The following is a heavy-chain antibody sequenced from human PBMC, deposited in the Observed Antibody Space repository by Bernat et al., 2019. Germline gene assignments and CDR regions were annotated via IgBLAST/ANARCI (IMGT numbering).Heavy chain of an antibody. Sequence: QVQLVQSGAEVKKPGASVKVSCKASGYTFSGYYIHWVRQAPGQGLEWMGRINPNSGGTDYVQRFQGRVTMTRDTSISTAYMELSRLTSDDTAVYYCARKDGIAGFDYWGQGILVTVSS. CDR2: INPNSGGT. J-gene: IGHJ4*02. V-gene: IGHV1-2*06. CDR1: GYTFSGYY. CDR3: ARKDGIAGFDY. D-gene: IGHD1-26*01.